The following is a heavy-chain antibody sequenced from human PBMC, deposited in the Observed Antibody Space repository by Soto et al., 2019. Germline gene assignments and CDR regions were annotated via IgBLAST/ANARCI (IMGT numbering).Heavy chain of an antibody. J-gene: IGHJ4*02. CDR1: GFSFSSYA. CDR2: IWYDGSNK. CDR3: ARVGSGWYYDY. D-gene: IGHD6-19*01. V-gene: IGHV3-33*01. Sequence: QVQLVESGGGVVQPGTSLRLSCAASGFSFSSYAMHWVRQAPGKGLEWVAVIWYDGSNKYYADSVKGRFTISRDNSKNPLYLQMNSLRAEDTAVYYCARVGSGWYYDYWGQGTLVTVSS.